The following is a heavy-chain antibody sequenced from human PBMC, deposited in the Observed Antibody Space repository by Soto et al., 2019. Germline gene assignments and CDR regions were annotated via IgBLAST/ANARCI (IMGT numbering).Heavy chain of an antibody. D-gene: IGHD3-10*01. Sequence: QLQLQESGPGLVKPSETLSLTCTVSGGSISSSSYYWGWIRQPPGKGLEWIGSIYYSGSTYYNPSLKSRVTISVDTSKNQFSLKLSSVTAADTAVYYCAVWFGEFVNGMDVWGQGTTVTVSS. J-gene: IGHJ6*02. CDR2: IYYSGST. V-gene: IGHV4-39*01. CDR3: AVWFGEFVNGMDV. CDR1: GGSISSSSYY.